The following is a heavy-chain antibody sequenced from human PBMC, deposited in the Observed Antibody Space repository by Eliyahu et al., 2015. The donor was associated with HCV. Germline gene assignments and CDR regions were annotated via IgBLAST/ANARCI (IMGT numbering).Heavy chain of an antibody. D-gene: IGHD3-3*02. Sequence: EVQLVESGGGLVQPGGSLKLSCAASGFTFSDSAIHWVRQASGKGLGWVGRIGNKASFYATAYPASVKGRFTISRDDSKNTAYLQVNSLETEDTAVYYCTRLHFAMDVWGQGTTVTVSS. CDR1: GFTFSDSA. CDR2: IGNKASFYAT. CDR3: TRLHFAMDV. V-gene: IGHV3-73*01. J-gene: IGHJ6*02.